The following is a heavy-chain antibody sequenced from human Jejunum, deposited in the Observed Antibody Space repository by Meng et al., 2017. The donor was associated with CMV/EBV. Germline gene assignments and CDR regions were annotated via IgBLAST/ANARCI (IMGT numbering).Heavy chain of an antibody. CDR1: TFQNYG. J-gene: IGHJ6*02. V-gene: IGHV3-30*02. Sequence: TFQNYGMHLGRQAPGKGLEWVAFIRHDRTTQYCVDSVKGRFTISRDNSKNTLYVQMNSLRSEDTAVYYCAKDLVYSSPYFYGMDVWGQGTTVTVSS. D-gene: IGHD6-13*01. CDR2: IRHDRTTQ. CDR3: AKDLVYSSPYFYGMDV.